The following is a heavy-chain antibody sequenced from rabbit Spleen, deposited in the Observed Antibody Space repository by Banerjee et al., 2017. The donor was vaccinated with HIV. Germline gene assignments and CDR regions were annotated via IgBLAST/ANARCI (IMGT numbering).Heavy chain of an antibody. V-gene: IGHV1S40*01. CDR2: IGAGSSGRT. CDR1: GLDFSSSYW. J-gene: IGHJ4*01. D-gene: IGHD7-1*01. Sequence: QSLEESGGDLVKPGASLTLTCTASGLDFSSSYWICWVRQAPGKGLVWIACIGAGSSGRTYYASWAKGRFTTSKTSSTTVTLQITSLTAADTATYFCAREGADSTFAFDLWGPGTLVTVS. CDR3: AREGADSTFAFDL.